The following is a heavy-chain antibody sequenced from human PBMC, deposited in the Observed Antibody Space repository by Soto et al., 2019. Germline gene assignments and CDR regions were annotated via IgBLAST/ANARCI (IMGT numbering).Heavy chain of an antibody. CDR1: GFTFSSYA. CDR3: ARGRQYVWGSYRYDWFDP. J-gene: IGHJ5*02. CDR2: ISYDGSNK. D-gene: IGHD3-16*02. V-gene: IGHV3-30-3*01. Sequence: QVQLVESGGGVVQPGRSLRLSCAASGFTFSSYAMHWVRQAPGKGLEWVAVISYDGSNKYYADSVKGRFTISRDNSKNTLYLQMNSLRAEDTAVYYCARGRQYVWGSYRYDWFDPWGQGTLVTVSS.